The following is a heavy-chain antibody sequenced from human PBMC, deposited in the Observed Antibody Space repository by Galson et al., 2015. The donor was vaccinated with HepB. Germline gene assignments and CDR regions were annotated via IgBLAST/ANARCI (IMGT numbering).Heavy chain of an antibody. Sequence: SETLSLTCAVSGVSISGGQSSWGWLRQSPTKGLDWIGSIYFGGRTYFSPSSQCRVAMSVDTSKNRLSLTLRSVTAADTAVYDGARPLVLNGRFTPGVGPFHIWGHGTMVTVSA. D-gene: IGHD2-8*01. CDR2: IYFGGRT. J-gene: IGHJ3*02. CDR1: GVSISGGQSS. CDR3: ARPLVLNGRFTPGVGPFHI. V-gene: IGHV4-39*01.